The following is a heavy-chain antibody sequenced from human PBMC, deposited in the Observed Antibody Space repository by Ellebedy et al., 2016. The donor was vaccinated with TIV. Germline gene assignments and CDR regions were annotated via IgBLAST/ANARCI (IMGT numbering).Heavy chain of an antibody. CDR2: INPDNGNT. Sequence: ASVKVSCXASGYTFTAYYMHWVRQAPGQRLEWMGWINPDNGNTNSAQNFQGRVTMTRDTSISTAYMELSRLRSDDTAVYYCASPYYYYYGMDVWGQGTTVTVSS. V-gene: IGHV1-2*02. J-gene: IGHJ6*02. CDR3: ASPYYYYYGMDV. CDR1: GYTFTAYY.